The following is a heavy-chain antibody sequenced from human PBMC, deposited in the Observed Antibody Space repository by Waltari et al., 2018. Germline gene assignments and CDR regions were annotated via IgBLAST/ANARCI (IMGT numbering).Heavy chain of an antibody. CDR1: GFAFSNYA. V-gene: IGHV3-23*01. CDR2: SSFVGGNT. J-gene: IGHJ4*02. CDR3: AKEITAADAPYFFDY. D-gene: IGHD6-13*01. Sequence: EVQLLESGGILVQPGGSLRLSCAASGFAFSNYAMTWVRQAPGRWLEWVSSSSFVGGNTDYADSLKGRFTISRDNAKNTLYLQMNSLTVADTAVYYCAKEITAADAPYFFDYWGRGTLVTVSS.